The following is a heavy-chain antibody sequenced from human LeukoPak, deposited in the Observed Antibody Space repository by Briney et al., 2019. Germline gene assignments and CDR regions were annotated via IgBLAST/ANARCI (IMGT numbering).Heavy chain of an antibody. Sequence: SETLSLTCAVHGGSFSDFYWTWMRQPPGKELEWIGEIKNDGFTHYHPSLKSRVTMSEDTSKNQFSLKLASVTAADTAVYYCAREGLIAAAAPWDYWGQGTLVTVSS. CDR1: GGSFSDFY. J-gene: IGHJ4*02. V-gene: IGHV4-34*01. D-gene: IGHD6-13*01. CDR3: AREGLIAAAAPWDY. CDR2: IKNDGFT.